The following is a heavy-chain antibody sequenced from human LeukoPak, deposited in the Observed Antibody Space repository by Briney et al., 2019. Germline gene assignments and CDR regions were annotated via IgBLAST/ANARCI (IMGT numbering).Heavy chain of an antibody. D-gene: IGHD4-17*01. J-gene: IGHJ4*02. Sequence: SETLSLTCGVSGGSINGSNYYWDWIRQPPGKEPEWIGSIYYNGRTEYNPALKSRATISVDTSKNHFSLTLRSVTAADTAIYYCARQPGDYLDYWGRGTLVTVSS. CDR3: ARQPGDYLDY. V-gene: IGHV4-39*01. CDR1: GGSINGSNYY. CDR2: IYYNGRT.